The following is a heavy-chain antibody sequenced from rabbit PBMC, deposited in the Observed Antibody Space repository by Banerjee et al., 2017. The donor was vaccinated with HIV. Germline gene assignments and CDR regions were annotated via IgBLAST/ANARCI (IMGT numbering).Heavy chain of an antibody. J-gene: IGHJ4*01. CDR3: ARDLSINDDYFNL. CDR2: IYTSSGST. V-gene: IGHV1S43*01. Sequence: QSLEESGGDLVKPGASLTLTCTASGIDFSSGYYMCWVRQAPGKGLEWIACIYTSSGSTWYASWVNGRFTISRSTSLNTVTLQMTSLTAADTATYFCARDLSINDDYFNLWGPGTLVTVS. CDR1: GIDFSSGYY. D-gene: IGHD1-1*01.